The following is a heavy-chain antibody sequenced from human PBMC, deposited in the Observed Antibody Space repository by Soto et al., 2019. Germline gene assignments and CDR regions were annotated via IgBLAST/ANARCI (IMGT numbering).Heavy chain of an antibody. J-gene: IGHJ4*02. Sequence: QVQLQESGPGLVKPSQTLSLTCSVSGASTVSHYHWTWIRPPPGKGLEWMGYIFNSGTTFYNPSLTSRLSISMDTSGNHFSLELRSVTDADTAVYYCALALGPTTGLDYWGQGTLVTVSS. CDR1: GASTVSHYH. CDR2: IFNSGTT. V-gene: IGHV4-31*02. CDR3: ALALGPTTGLDY. D-gene: IGHD1-26*01.